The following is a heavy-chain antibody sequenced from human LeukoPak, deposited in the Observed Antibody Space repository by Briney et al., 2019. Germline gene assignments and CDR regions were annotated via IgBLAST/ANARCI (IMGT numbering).Heavy chain of an antibody. CDR1: GFTVSSNY. D-gene: IGHD5-12*01. J-gene: IGHJ4*02. CDR2: IYSGGST. Sequence: PGGSLRLSCAASGFTVSSNYMGWVRQAPGKGLEWVSVIYSGGSTYYADSVKGRFTISRDNSKNTLYLQMNSLRAEDTAVYYCAVATTEIYYFDYWGQGTLVTVSS. CDR3: AVATTEIYYFDY. V-gene: IGHV3-53*01.